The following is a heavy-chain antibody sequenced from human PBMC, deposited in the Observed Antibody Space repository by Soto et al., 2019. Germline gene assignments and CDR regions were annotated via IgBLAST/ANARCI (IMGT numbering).Heavy chain of an antibody. J-gene: IGHJ6*02. CDR2: ISWDGGST. Sequence: GGALRLSCAASGFTVDDYTMHWVRQAPGRGLEWVSLISWDGGSTYYADSVKGRFTISRDNSKNSLYLRMNSLRTEDTALYYCAKTGDSIAAPHYYYGMDVWGQGTTVTVSS. CDR3: AKTGDSIAAPHYYYGMDV. V-gene: IGHV3-43*01. CDR1: GFTVDDYT. D-gene: IGHD6-6*01.